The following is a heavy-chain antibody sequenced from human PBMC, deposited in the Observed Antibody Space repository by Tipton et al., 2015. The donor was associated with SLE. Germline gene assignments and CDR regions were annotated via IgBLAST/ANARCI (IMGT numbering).Heavy chain of an antibody. CDR3: ARGPRTSYFFDF. Sequence: TLSLTCTVSGGSISSSSYYWGWIRQPPGKGLEWIGSIYYSGSTYYKPSLKSRATISVDTSKNQFSLKVTSVTAADTALYYCARGPRTSYFFDFWGQGTLVTVSS. CDR1: GGSISSSSYY. V-gene: IGHV4-39*07. CDR2: IYYSGST. D-gene: IGHD3/OR15-3a*01. J-gene: IGHJ4*02.